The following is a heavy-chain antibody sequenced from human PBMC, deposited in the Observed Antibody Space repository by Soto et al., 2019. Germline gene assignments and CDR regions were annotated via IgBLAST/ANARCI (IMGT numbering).Heavy chain of an antibody. CDR1: GFTFSNYD. CDR2: ISSSSSYI. CDR3: ARDTPLWFGEFRQADYGMDF. D-gene: IGHD3-10*01. J-gene: IGHJ6*02. V-gene: IGHV3-21*01. Sequence: PGGSLRLSCAASGFTFSNYDMSWVRQAPGKGLEWVSSISSSSSYIYYADSVKGRFTISRDNAKNSLYLQMNSLRAEDTAVYYCARDTPLWFGEFRQADYGMDFWGQGTTVTVSS.